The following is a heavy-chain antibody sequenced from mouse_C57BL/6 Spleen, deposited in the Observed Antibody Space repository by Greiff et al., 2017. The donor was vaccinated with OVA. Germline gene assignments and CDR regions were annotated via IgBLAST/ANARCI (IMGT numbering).Heavy chain of an antibody. V-gene: IGHV1-64*01. D-gene: IGHD1-1*01. Sequence: VQLQQPGAELVKPGASVTLSCKASGYTFTSYWMHWVKQRPGQGLEWIGMIHPNSGSTNYNEKFKSKATLTVDKSSSTAYMQLSSLTSEDAAVYYCASLGYGSSPDYWGQGTTLTVSS. CDR1: GYTFTSYW. J-gene: IGHJ2*01. CDR2: IHPNSGST. CDR3: ASLGYGSSPDY.